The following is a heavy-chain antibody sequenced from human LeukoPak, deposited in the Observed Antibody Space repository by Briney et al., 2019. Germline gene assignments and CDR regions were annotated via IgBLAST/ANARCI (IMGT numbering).Heavy chain of an antibody. J-gene: IGHJ6*04. CDR1: GGTFSSYA. CDR3: AREQILTGYYSYYGMDV. D-gene: IGHD3-9*01. CDR2: IIPIFGTA. Sequence: ASVKVSCKASGGTFSSYAIRWVRQAPGQGLEWMGGIIPIFGTANYAQKFQGRVTITADKSTSTAYMELSSLRSEDTAVYYCAREQILTGYYSYYGMDVWGKGTTVTVSP. V-gene: IGHV1-69*06.